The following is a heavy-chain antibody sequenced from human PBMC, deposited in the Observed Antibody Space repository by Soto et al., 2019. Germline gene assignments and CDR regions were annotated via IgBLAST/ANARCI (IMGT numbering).Heavy chain of an antibody. CDR3: ASNWITIFWPYGMDV. Sequence: GASVKVSCKASGGTFSSYAISWVRQAPGQGLEWMGGIIPIFGTANYAQKFQGSVTITADESTSAAYMELSSLRSEDTAVYYCASNWITIFWPYGMDVWGQGTTVTGSS. CDR2: IIPIFGTA. D-gene: IGHD3-9*01. V-gene: IGHV1-69*13. CDR1: GGTFSSYA. J-gene: IGHJ6*02.